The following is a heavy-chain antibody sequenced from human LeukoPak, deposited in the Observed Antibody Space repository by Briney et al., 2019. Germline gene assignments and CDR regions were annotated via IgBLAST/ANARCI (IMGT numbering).Heavy chain of an antibody. CDR2: INHSGST. V-gene: IGHV4-34*01. CDR3: ARGYDSSGYYLDY. D-gene: IGHD3-22*01. J-gene: IGHJ4*02. Sequence: PGGSLRLSCAASGFTFSSYWMSWIRQPPGKGLEWIGEINHSGSTNYNPSLKSRVTISVDTSKNQFSLKLSSVTAADTAVYYCARGYDSSGYYLDYWGQGTLVTVSS. CDR1: GFTFSSYW.